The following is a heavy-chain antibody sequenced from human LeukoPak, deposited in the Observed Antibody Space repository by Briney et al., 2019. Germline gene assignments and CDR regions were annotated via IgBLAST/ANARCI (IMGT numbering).Heavy chain of an antibody. CDR3: AKDLYSNYGPADY. D-gene: IGHD4-11*01. J-gene: IGHJ4*02. CDR2: INGGGVNT. CDR1: GFIFSNAW. Sequence: GGSLRLSCAASGFIFSNAWINWVRQAPGKGLEWVSTINGGGVNTHYADSVGGRFTISRDNSKNTLFLQMNSLRDEDTAVYYCAKDLYSNYGPADYWGQGNLVTVSS. V-gene: IGHV3-23*01.